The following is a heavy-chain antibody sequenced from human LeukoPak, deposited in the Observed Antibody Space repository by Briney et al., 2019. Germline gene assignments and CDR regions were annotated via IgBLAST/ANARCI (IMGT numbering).Heavy chain of an antibody. V-gene: IGHV4-59*01. CDR3: AREGDKYANWFDT. CDR2: IYYSGST. D-gene: IGHD2-8*01. J-gene: IGHJ5*02. Sequence: SETLSLTCRVSGGSISSYYWSWIRQAPGKGLEWIGYIYYSGSTNYNPSLKSRVTISVDTSKNQFSLKLSSVTAADTAVYYCAREGDKYANWFDTWGQGTLVTVSS. CDR1: GGSISSYY.